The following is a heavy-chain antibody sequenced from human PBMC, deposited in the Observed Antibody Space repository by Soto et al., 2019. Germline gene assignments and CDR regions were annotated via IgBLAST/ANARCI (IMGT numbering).Heavy chain of an antibody. D-gene: IGHD3-22*01. CDR1: GGSFSGYY. V-gene: IGHV4-34*01. CDR2: INHSGST. J-gene: IGHJ6*02. CDR3: ARGPFGYYDSSGYSRAFYYYYYGMDV. Sequence: SETLSLTCAVYGGSFSGYYWSWIRQPPGKGLEWIGEINHSGSTNYNPSLKSRVTISVDTSKNQFSLKLSSVTAADTAVYYCARGPFGYYDSSGYSRAFYYYYYGMDVWGQGTTVTV.